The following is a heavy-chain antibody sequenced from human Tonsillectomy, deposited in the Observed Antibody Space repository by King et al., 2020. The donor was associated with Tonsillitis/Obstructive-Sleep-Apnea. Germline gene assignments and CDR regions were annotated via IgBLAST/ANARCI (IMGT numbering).Heavy chain of an antibody. V-gene: IGHV3-7*03. CDR1: GFTFSSYW. J-gene: IGHJ4*02. Sequence: QLVQSGGGLVQPGGSLRLSCAASGFTFSSYWMSWVRQAPGKGLEWVANIKQDGSEKYYVDSVKGRFTISRDNAKNSLYLQMNSLRAADTAVYYCARTLGTTAMAFYFDYWGQGTLVTVSS. D-gene: IGHD5-18*01. CDR3: ARTLGTTAMAFYFDY. CDR2: IKQDGSEK.